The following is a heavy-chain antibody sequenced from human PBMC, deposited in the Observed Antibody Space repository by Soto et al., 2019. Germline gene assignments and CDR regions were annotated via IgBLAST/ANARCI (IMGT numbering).Heavy chain of an antibody. D-gene: IGHD5-12*01. CDR1: GYTFTSSG. V-gene: IGHV1-18*01. J-gene: IGHJ5*02. Sequence: QVQLVQSGAEVKKPGASVNVSCKASGYTFTSSGISWVRQAPGQGLEWMGWISAYNGNTNYAQKLQGRVTMTTDTSTSTAYMGRRSLRSDDTAVYYCARDVIDDIVATTNWFDPWGQGTLVTVTS. CDR3: ARDVIDDIVATTNWFDP. CDR2: ISAYNGNT.